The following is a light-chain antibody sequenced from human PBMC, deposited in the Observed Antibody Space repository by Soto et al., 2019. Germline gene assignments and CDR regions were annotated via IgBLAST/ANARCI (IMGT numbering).Light chain of an antibody. CDR2: DAS. V-gene: IGKV3-20*01. J-gene: IGKJ1*01. Sequence: QSPGTLSLSPXXRATLSXXAXQSVSNFYLAWYQQNPGQAPRLLIYDASTRATGIPDRFSGSGSGTDFTLTISRLEPEDFAVYYCQHYGSSRTFGQGTKVEIK. CDR1: QSVSNFY. CDR3: QHYGSSRT.